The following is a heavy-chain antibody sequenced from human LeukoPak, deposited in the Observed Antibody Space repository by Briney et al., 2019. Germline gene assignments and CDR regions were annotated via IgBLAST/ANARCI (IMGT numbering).Heavy chain of an antibody. CDR3: ARDRREGHLFIYGGNSDFDY. CDR1: GFTFSDYY. D-gene: IGHD4-23*01. J-gene: IGHJ4*02. CDR2: ISSSGSTI. Sequence: GGSLRLSCAASGFTFSDYYMSWIRQAPGKGLEWVSYISSSGSTIYYADSVKGRFTIPRDNAKNSLYLQMNSLRAEDTAVYYCARDRREGHLFIYGGNSDFDYWGQGTLVTVSS. V-gene: IGHV3-11*01.